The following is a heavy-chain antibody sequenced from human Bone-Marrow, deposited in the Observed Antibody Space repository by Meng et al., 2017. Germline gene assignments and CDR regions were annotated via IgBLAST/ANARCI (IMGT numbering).Heavy chain of an antibody. V-gene: IGHV4-59*01. Sequence: GSLRLSCTVSGGSISSYYWSWIRQPPGKGLEWIGYIYYSGSTNYNPSLKSRVTISVDTSKNQFSLKLSSVTAADTAVYYCARASFLPTGTRDAFDIWGQETMVTVSS. D-gene: IGHD1-1*01. J-gene: IGHJ3*02. CDR2: IYYSGST. CDR3: ARASFLPTGTRDAFDI. CDR1: GGSISSYY.